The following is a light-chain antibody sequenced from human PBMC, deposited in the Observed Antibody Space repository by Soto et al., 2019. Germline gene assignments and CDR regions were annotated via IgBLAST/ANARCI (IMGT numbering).Light chain of an antibody. V-gene: IGKV1-39*01. CDR3: QHIDTFRLT. CDR1: QSIRSY. J-gene: IGKJ4*01. CDR2: AAS. Sequence: DIRMTQSPSSLSASVGDRVTITCRASQSIRSYLNWSQQKPGKAPKLLIYAASSLQSGVTSRFSGSGSGTEFTLTVTSLQPEDFATYYCQHIDTFRLTFGGGTKVELK.